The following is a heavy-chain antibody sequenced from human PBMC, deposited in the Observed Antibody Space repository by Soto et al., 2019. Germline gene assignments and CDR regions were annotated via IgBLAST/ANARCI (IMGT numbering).Heavy chain of an antibody. CDR3: ARGVVPAAMPLLHAFDI. D-gene: IGHD2-2*01. V-gene: IGHV3-33*01. CDR2: IWYDGSNK. Sequence: GGSLRLSCASSGFTFSSYGVPLVRQAPGKGLEWVAVIWYDGSNKYYADSVKGRFTISRDNSKNTLYLQMNSLRAEDTAVYYCARGVVPAAMPLLHAFDIWGQGTMVTVSS. J-gene: IGHJ3*02. CDR1: GFTFSSYG.